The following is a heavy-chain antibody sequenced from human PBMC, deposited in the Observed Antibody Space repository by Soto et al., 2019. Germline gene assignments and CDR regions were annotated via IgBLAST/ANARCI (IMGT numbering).Heavy chain of an antibody. J-gene: IGHJ5*02. V-gene: IGHV4-30-2*01. CDR1: GGSISSGGYS. CDR3: ARGLEHYDSSGYYAGWFEP. D-gene: IGHD3-22*01. CDR2: IYHSGST. Sequence: SETLSLTCAVSGGSISSGGYSWSWIRQPPGKGLEWIGYIYHSGSTYYNPSLKSRVTISVDRSKNQFSLKLSSVTAADTAVYYCARGLEHYDSSGYYAGWFEPWGQGTLVTVSS.